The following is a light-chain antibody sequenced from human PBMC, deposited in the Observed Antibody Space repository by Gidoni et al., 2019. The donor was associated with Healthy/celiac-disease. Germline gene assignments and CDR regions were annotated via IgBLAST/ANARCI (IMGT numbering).Light chain of an antibody. Sequence: TQMTLSPSSLSASVGDRVTITCQASQNISNYLNWYQQKPGKAPKLLIYDASSLETGVPSRFSGSGSGTDFTFTISSLQPEDIATYYCQQYDNLPLTFGGGTKVEIK. J-gene: IGKJ4*01. CDR3: QQYDNLPLT. CDR1: QNISNY. CDR2: DAS. V-gene: IGKV1-33*01.